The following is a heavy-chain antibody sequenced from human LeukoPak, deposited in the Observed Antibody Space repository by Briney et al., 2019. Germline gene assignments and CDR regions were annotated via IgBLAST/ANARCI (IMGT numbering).Heavy chain of an antibody. CDR1: GGTFSSYA. V-gene: IGHV1-69*13. CDR2: IIPIFGTA. CDR3: ARGGDILTEGGGYDY. D-gene: IGHD3-9*01. J-gene: IGHJ4*02. Sequence: ASVKVSCKASGGTFSSYAISWVRQAPGQGLEWMGGIIPIFGTANYAQKFQGRVTITADESTSTAYMELSSLRSEDTAVYYCARGGDILTEGGGYDYWGQGTQVTVSS.